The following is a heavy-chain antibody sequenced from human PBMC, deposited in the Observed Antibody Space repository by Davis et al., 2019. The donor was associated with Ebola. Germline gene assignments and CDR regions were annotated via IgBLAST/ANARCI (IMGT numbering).Heavy chain of an antibody. Sequence: SETLSLTCGVSGYSITTGYFWGWVRQPPGKGLEWIGTIYYSGNTYYTPSLKSPATISVDTSKNQFSLNLKSVTAADTAVYYCARGPGSFYGSGSHYYDYWGQGTLVTVSS. V-gene: IGHV4-38-2*01. CDR1: GYSITTGYF. CDR3: ARGPGSFYGSGSHYYDY. J-gene: IGHJ4*02. CDR2: IYYSGNT. D-gene: IGHD3-10*01.